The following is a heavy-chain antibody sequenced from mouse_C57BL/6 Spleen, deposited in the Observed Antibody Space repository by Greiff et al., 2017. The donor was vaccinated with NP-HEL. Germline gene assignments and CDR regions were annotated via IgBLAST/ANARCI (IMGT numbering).Heavy chain of an antibody. CDR1: GYAFSSSW. CDR3: ARLSRDAMDY. Sequence: VQLQQSGPELVKPGASVKISCKASGYAFSSSWMNWVKQRPGKGLEWIGRLYPGDGDPNYNGKFKGKATLTADKSSSTAYMQLSSLTSEDSAVYFCARLSRDAMDYWGQGTSVTVSS. D-gene: IGHD6-1*01. V-gene: IGHV1-82*01. J-gene: IGHJ4*01. CDR2: LYPGDGDP.